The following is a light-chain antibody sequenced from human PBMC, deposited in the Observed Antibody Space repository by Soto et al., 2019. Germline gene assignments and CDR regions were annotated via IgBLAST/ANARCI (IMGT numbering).Light chain of an antibody. CDR3: QQRNNWVT. Sequence: EVVLTQSPVTLSLSPGEIATLSCRASQNINNYLAWYQQKPGQPPRLLIYDAFNRATGIPARFSGSGSGTDFILTISSLEPEDFGVYYCQQRNNWVTFGGGTKVEIK. CDR2: DAF. J-gene: IGKJ4*01. CDR1: QNINNY. V-gene: IGKV3-11*01.